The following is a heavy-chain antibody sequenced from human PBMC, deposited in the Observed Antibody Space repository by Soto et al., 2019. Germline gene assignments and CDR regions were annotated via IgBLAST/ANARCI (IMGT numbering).Heavy chain of an antibody. CDR2: ISSSGSTI. Sequence: GGSLRLSCAASGFTFSSYEMNWVRQAPGKGLEWVSYISSSGSTIYYADSVKGRFTISRDNAKNSLYLQMNSLRAEDTAVYYFARNKPIVVINYYYSGMDVWGQGTTVTVSS. CDR1: GFTFSSYE. CDR3: ARNKPIVVINYYYSGMDV. J-gene: IGHJ6*02. D-gene: IGHD3-22*01. V-gene: IGHV3-48*03.